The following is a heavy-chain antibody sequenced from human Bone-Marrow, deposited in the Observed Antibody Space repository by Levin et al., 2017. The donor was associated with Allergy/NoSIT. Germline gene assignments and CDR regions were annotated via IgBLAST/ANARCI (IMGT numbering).Heavy chain of an antibody. Sequence: ASVKVSCKASGYTFTSYGISWVRQAPGQGLEWMGWISAYNGNTNYAQKLQGRVTMTTDTSTSTAYMELRSLRSDDTAVYYCARGPRGFGVVLYYYYGMDVWGQGTTVTVSS. V-gene: IGHV1-18*01. D-gene: IGHD3-3*01. CDR1: GYTFTSYG. J-gene: IGHJ6*02. CDR2: ISAYNGNT. CDR3: ARGPRGFGVVLYYYYGMDV.